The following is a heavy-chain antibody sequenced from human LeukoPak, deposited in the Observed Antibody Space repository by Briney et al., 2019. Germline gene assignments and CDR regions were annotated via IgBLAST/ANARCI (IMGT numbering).Heavy chain of an antibody. CDR3: ARSGKMATITWGVLDY. CDR1: GFTFSSYE. V-gene: IGHV3-48*03. Sequence: GGSLRLSCAASGFTFSSYEMNWLRQAPGKGLEWVSYISSSGSTIYYADSVKGRFTISRDNAKNSLYLQMNSLRAEDTAVYYCARSGKMATITWGVLDYWGQGTLVTVSS. D-gene: IGHD5-24*01. CDR2: ISSSGSTI. J-gene: IGHJ4*02.